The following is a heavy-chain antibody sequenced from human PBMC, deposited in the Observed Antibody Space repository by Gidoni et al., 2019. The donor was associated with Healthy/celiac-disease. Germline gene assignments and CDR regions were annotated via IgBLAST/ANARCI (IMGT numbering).Heavy chain of an antibody. CDR3: ARDLTEELVDQQLVMWFDP. Sequence: EVQLVESGGGLVQPGGSLRLSCAASGFTFSSSWMSWVRQAPGKGLEWVANIKQDGSEKYYVDSVKGRFTISRDNAKNSLYLQMNSLRAEDTAVYYCARDLTEELVDQQLVMWFDPWGQGTLVTVSS. J-gene: IGHJ5*02. CDR2: IKQDGSEK. D-gene: IGHD6-13*01. V-gene: IGHV3-7*01. CDR1: GFTFSSSW.